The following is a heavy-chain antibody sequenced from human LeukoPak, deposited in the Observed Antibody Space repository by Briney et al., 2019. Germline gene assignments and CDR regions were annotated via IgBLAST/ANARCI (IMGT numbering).Heavy chain of an antibody. CDR1: GFTFSSYW. J-gene: IGHJ5*02. Sequence: GGSLRLSCAASGFTFSSYWMHWVRQAPGKGLVWVSRINSDGSSTSYADSVKGRFTISRDNAKNTLYLQMNSLRAEDTAVYFCARPADRGHYNWFDPWGQGTLVIVSS. V-gene: IGHV3-74*01. CDR2: INSDGSST. D-gene: IGHD3-10*01. CDR3: ARPADRGHYNWFDP.